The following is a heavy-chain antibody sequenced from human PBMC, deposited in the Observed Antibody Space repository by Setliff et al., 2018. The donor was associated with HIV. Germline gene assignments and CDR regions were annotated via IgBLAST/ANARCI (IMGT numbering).Heavy chain of an antibody. J-gene: IGHJ5*02. CDR2: INGDGDST. D-gene: IGHD3-3*01. CDR3: VKDYTTTFWEYNWFDL. CDR1: GFTCSFHA. Sequence: GGSLRLSCAASGFTCSFHAKTWVRQAPGKGLEWVAGINGDGDSTYYADTVKGRFTVSRDNSKDTLTLQMNDPRAEDTVLYYCVKDYTTTFWEYNWFDLWGQGTLVTVSS. V-gene: IGHV3-23*01.